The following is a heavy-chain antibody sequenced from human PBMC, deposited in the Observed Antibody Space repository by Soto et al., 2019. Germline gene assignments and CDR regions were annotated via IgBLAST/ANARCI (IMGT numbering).Heavy chain of an antibody. CDR2: IYDSGST. CDR1: GGSIRSYY. CDR3: ARVATTSSNDACDI. V-gene: IGHV4-59*01. D-gene: IGHD2-2*01. Sequence: VQVQESGPGLVKPSETLSLTCSVSGGSIRSYYWSWIRQPPGKGLEWIGYIYDSGSTNYNPSLKSRVTISIDTSKNQLFLKMTSVTAADTAVYYCARVATTSSNDACDIWGPGTMVTVSS. J-gene: IGHJ3*02.